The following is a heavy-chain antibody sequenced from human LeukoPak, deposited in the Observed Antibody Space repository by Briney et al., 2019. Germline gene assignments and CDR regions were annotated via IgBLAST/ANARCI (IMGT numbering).Heavy chain of an antibody. Sequence: PGGSLRLSCTASGFTFDDYAMHWVRQAPGKGLEWVSGISWNSGSIGYADSVKGRFTISRDNSKNTLYLQMNSLRAEDTAVYYCAKNPPTYGGNYYYYYYMDVWGKGTTVTVSS. CDR1: GFTFDDYA. CDR2: ISWNSGSI. D-gene: IGHD4-23*01. CDR3: AKNPPTYGGNYYYYYYMDV. V-gene: IGHV3-9*01. J-gene: IGHJ6*03.